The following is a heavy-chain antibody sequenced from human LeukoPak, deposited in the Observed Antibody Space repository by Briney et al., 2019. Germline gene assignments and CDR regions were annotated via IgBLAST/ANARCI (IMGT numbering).Heavy chain of an antibody. CDR1: GGSFSGYY. Sequence: PSETLSLTCAVYGGSFSGYYWSWIRQPPGKGLEWIGEINHSGSTNYNPSLKSRVTISVDTSKNQFSLKLSSVTAADTAVYYCARNNFTFGGVPFDYWGQGTLVTVSS. D-gene: IGHD3-16*01. J-gene: IGHJ4*02. CDR2: INHSGST. CDR3: ARNNFTFGGVPFDY. V-gene: IGHV4-34*01.